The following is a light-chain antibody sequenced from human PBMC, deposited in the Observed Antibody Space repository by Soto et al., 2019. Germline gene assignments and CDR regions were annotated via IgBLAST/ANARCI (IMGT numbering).Light chain of an antibody. CDR1: QSVRSDY. Sequence: EIVLTQSPDTLSLSPGQRATLSCRASQSVRSDYFAWYQQKPGQAPRVIIFGVSTRATGVPDRFSGSGSGTDFTLTISRLEPEDFALYYCQHYGNSPITFGQGTRLEIK. CDR2: GVS. CDR3: QHYGNSPIT. J-gene: IGKJ5*01. V-gene: IGKV3-20*01.